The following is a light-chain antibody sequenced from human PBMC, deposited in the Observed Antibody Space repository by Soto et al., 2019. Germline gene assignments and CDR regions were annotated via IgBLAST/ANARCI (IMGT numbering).Light chain of an antibody. J-gene: IGKJ4*01. CDR2: AAS. V-gene: IGKV3-15*01. CDR1: QSVSSN. Sequence: EIVMTQSPVTLSVPPGERATLSCRASQSVSSNLAWYQQKPGQAPRLLIYAASTRATGVPARFSGSGSGTEFTLTISSLQSEDFAVYYCQQYNNWPPLTFGGGTKVEIK. CDR3: QQYNNWPPLT.